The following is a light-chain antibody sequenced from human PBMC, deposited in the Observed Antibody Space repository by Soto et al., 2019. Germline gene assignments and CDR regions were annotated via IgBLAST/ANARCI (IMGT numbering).Light chain of an antibody. V-gene: IGKV1-5*03. J-gene: IGKJ1*01. CDR1: QSISSW. Sequence: DIQMTQSPSTLSGSVGDRVTITCRASQSISSWVACYQQKPGKGPKLLIYKASHLESGVPSRFSGSGSGTEFTLTISSLQPGDFATYYCQHYNTYPWTFGHGTKVDIK. CDR2: KAS. CDR3: QHYNTYPWT.